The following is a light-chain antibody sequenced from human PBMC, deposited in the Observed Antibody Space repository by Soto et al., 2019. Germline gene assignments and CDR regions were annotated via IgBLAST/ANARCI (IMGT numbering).Light chain of an antibody. J-gene: IGLJ2*01. CDR2: DVS. CDR3: SSYTRIITGVL. V-gene: IGLV2-14*01. CDR1: SSDVGGYNY. Sequence: QSALTQPASVSGSPGQSITISCTGTSSDVGGYNYVSWYQQHPGKAPKLMIYDVSNRPSGVSNRFSGSKSGNTASLTISGLRAEDEADYSCSSYTRIITGVLFGGGTKITVL.